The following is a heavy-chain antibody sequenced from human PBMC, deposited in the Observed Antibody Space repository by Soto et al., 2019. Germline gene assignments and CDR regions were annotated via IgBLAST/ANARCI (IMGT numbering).Heavy chain of an antibody. D-gene: IGHD4-4*01. J-gene: IGHJ6*02. CDR2: IYYSGRT. Sequence: QVQLQESGPGLVKPSQTLSLTCTVSGDSISSGDYYCSWIRQLPGKGLEWIGYIYYSGRTSYHPSLQSRVSISVDTSKNQFSLRLTSVTAADTAVYYCARDAMYSPFRQYGMDVWGQGITVTVSS. CDR3: ARDAMYSPFRQYGMDV. V-gene: IGHV4-31*03. CDR1: GDSISSGDYY.